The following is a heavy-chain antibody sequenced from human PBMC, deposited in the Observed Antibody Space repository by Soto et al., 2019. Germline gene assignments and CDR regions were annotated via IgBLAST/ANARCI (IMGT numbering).Heavy chain of an antibody. Sequence: SETLSLTCTVSGGSINTGDYYWTWIRQPRGKGLEWVGYIYYSGTTYYNPSLKSRVSLSLDTSKNHFSLRLTSVTAADTAVYYCARGVDFEGFSPYGMDVWGQGTTVTVSS. CDR1: GGSINTGDYY. CDR2: IYYSGTT. V-gene: IGHV4-30-4*01. J-gene: IGHJ6*02. CDR3: ARGVDFEGFSPYGMDV. D-gene: IGHD3-3*01.